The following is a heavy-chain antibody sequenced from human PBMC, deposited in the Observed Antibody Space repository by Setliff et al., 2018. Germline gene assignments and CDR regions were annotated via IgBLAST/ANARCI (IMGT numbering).Heavy chain of an antibody. V-gene: IGHV1-2*06. CDR1: RYTFNDYY. CDR2: INPSSGGT. D-gene: IGHD6-6*01. J-gene: IGHJ6*03. Sequence: ASVKVSCKAFRYTFNDYYIHWVRQTPGQGLEWMGRINPSSGGTDDAQNFLGRVTMTRDTAISTAYMELSRLTADDTAVYYCARAEYTSSSLYYYMDVWGKGTTVTVSS. CDR3: ARAEYTSSSLYYYMDV.